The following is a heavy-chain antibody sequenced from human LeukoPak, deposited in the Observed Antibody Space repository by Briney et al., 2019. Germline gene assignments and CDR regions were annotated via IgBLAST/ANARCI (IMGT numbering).Heavy chain of an antibody. Sequence: ASVKVSCKASGGTFSSYAISWVRQAPGQGLERMGGIIPIFGTANYAQKFQGRVTITADESTSTAYMELSSLRSEDTAAYYCARDSRDKQIYYYYYMDVWGKGTTVTISS. J-gene: IGHJ6*03. CDR3: ARDSRDKQIYYYYYMDV. D-gene: IGHD5-24*01. V-gene: IGHV1-69*01. CDR2: IIPIFGTA. CDR1: GGTFSSYA.